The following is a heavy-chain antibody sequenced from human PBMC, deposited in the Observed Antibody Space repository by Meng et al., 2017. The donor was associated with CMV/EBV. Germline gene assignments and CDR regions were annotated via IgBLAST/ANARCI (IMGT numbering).Heavy chain of an antibody. CDR1: GFTFSRYS. J-gene: IGHJ5*02. CDR3: AGPQPAYYDSSAPKS. D-gene: IGHD3-22*01. CDR2: ISSSSSYI. Sequence: GESLKISCAASGFTFSRYSMNWVRQAPGTGLEWVSSISSSSSYIYYADSVKGRFTISRDNAKNSLYLQMNSLRAEDTAVYYCAGPQPAYYDSSAPKSWGQGTLVTVSS. V-gene: IGHV3-21*01.